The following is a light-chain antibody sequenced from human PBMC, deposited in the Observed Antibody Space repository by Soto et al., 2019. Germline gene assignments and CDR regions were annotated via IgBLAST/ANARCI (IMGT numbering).Light chain of an antibody. Sequence: DIQMTQSPSSLSASVGDRVTITCRASQSISSYLNWYQQKPGKAPKLLIYAASSLQSGVPTRFSGSGAGTDVTLTISSLQPEDFATYYCQQSYSTPFTFRPGTKMDIK. J-gene: IGKJ3*01. V-gene: IGKV1-39*01. CDR1: QSISSY. CDR2: AAS. CDR3: QQSYSTPFT.